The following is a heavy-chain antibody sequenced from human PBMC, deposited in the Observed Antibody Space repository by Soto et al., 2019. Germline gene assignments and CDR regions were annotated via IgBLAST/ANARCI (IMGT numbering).Heavy chain of an antibody. J-gene: IGHJ5*02. CDR1: GDSVSSNSAA. CDR2: TYYRSKWYN. V-gene: IGHV6-1*01. CDR3: ARDRFSVYSSSWYGWFDP. D-gene: IGHD6-13*01. Sequence: SQTLSLTCAISGDSVSSNSAAWNWIRQSPSRGLEWLGRTYYRSKWYNDYAVSVKSRITINPDTSKNQFSLQLNSVTPEDTAVYYCARDRFSVYSSSWYGWFDPWGQGTLVTVSS.